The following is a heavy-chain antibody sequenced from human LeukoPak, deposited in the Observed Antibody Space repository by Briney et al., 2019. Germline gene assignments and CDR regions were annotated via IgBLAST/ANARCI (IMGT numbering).Heavy chain of an antibody. V-gene: IGHV3-23*01. CDR3: AKDLRSSNYYYFDY. CDR1: GFTFSSYA. J-gene: IGHJ4*02. CDR2: ISGSAGST. D-gene: IGHD6-13*01. Sequence: PGGSLRLSCAASGFTFSSYAMSWVRQAPGKGLEWVPGISGSAGSTYYADSVKGRFTNTRDNSKNTLYLQMNSLRAEDTAVYHCAKDLRSSNYYYFDYWGQGTLVTVSS.